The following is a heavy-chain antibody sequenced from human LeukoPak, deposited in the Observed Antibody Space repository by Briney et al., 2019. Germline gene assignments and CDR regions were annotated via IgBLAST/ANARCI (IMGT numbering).Heavy chain of an antibody. CDR2: ISYDGSNK. CDR1: GFTFSSYG. Sequence: GGSLRLSCAASGFTFSSYGMHWVRQAPGKGLEWVAVISYDGSNKYYADSVKGRFTISRDNSKNTLYLQMNSLRAEDTAVYYCAKDKPRIAVAGNLVYWGQGTLVTVSS. D-gene: IGHD6-19*01. CDR3: AKDKPRIAVAGNLVY. J-gene: IGHJ4*02. V-gene: IGHV3-30*18.